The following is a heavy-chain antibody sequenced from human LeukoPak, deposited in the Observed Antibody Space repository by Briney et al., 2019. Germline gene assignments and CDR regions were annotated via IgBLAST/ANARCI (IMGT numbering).Heavy chain of an antibody. Sequence: GESLKISCKGSGYSFTSYWIGWVRQMPGKGLEWMGIIYPGDSDTRYSPSFQGQATISADKSISTAYLQWSSLKASDTAMYYCARHGLYYYDSSGYDYWGQGTLVTVSS. J-gene: IGHJ4*02. V-gene: IGHV5-51*01. D-gene: IGHD3-22*01. CDR2: IYPGDSDT. CDR1: GYSFTSYW. CDR3: ARHGLYYYDSSGYDY.